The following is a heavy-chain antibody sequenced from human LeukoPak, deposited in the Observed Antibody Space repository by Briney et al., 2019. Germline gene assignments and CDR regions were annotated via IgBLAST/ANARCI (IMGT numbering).Heavy chain of an antibody. J-gene: IGHJ5*02. Sequence: PGGSLRLSCGASGFTFSTSTMNWVRQAPGKGLKWVSPISSSNDYIYYAASVKGRFTISRDNAKNSLYLQMNSLRAEDTAVYYCVRIPNSAGFPNWFDPWGQGTLVTVSS. CDR3: VRIPNSAGFPNWFDP. V-gene: IGHV3-21*01. CDR1: GFTFSTST. D-gene: IGHD6-19*01. CDR2: ISSSNDYI.